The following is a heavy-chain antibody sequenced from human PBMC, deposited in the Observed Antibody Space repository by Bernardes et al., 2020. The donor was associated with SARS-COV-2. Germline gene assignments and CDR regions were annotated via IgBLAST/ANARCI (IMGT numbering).Heavy chain of an antibody. V-gene: IGHV3-7*03. CDR3: ARDHSEYQLLFYYYYGMDV. Sequence: GGSLRLSCAASGFTFSNYWMSWVRQAPGKGLERVANIKQDGSEKYYVDSVKGRFTISRDNAKNSLYLQMNSLRAEDTAVYYCARDHSEYQLLFYYYYGMDVWGQGTTVTVSS. D-gene: IGHD2-2*01. J-gene: IGHJ6*02. CDR2: IKQDGSEK. CDR1: GFTFSNYW.